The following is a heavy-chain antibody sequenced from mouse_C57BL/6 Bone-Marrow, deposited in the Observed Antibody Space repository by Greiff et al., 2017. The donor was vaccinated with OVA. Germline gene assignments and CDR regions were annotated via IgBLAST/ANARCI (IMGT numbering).Heavy chain of an antibody. V-gene: IGHV1-47*01. CDR2: FHPYNDDN. J-gene: IGHJ4*01. CDR3: ARGYDYDGGGVDY. CDR1: GYTFTTYP. Sequence: VMLVESGAELVKPGASVKMSCKASGYTFTTYPIEWMKQNHGKSLEWIGNFHPYNDDNKYNEKFKGKATLTVEKSSSTVYLELSRLTSDDSSVYYCARGYDYDGGGVDYWGKGTSVTVSS. D-gene: IGHD2-4*01.